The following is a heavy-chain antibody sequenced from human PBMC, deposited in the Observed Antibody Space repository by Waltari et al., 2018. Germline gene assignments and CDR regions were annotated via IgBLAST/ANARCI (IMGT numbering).Heavy chain of an antibody. CDR3: ASGGGYTNGWDY. D-gene: IGHD2-8*01. J-gene: IGHJ4*02. CDR2: IYYPGHT. CDR1: GDSLSSRNYF. Sequence: QPLLQESGPGLVKPSETLSLTCSVSGDSLSSRNYFWGWIRQPPGKGLQWIGSIYYPGHTYYNPSLKSRLTISLDTSKNQFSLKLTSVTAADTAVYFCASGGGYTNGWDYWGQGTPVTVSS. V-gene: IGHV4-39*07.